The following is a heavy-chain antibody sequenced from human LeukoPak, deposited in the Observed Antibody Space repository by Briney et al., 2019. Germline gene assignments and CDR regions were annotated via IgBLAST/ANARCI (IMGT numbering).Heavy chain of an antibody. CDR3: ARVIDYDISGYYLGY. V-gene: IGHV4-34*01. D-gene: IGHD3-22*01. CDR1: GGSFSGYY. J-gene: IGHJ4*02. CDR2: INDSGST. Sequence: SGTLSLTCAVYGGSFSGYYWSWIRQPPGTRLEWIGEINDSGSTSCSPSLKSRVSISVDTSKNQFSLKLSSVTAADTAVYYCARVIDYDISGYYLGYWGQGNRVTVSS.